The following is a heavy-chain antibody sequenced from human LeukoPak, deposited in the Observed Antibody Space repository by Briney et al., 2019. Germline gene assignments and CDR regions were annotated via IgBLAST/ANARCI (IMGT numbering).Heavy chain of an antibody. V-gene: IGHV4-61*01. J-gene: IGHJ4*02. CDR3: ARMYSNYFDY. CDR1: GGPVSSGSYY. D-gene: IGHD4-11*01. Sequence: SETLSLTCTVSGGPVSSGSYYWSWVRQPPGKRLGWIGYIFYSGSTNYNPSLKSRLTISVDTSKNQFSLKLSSVTAADTAVYYCARMYSNYFDYWGQGTLVTVSS. CDR2: IFYSGST.